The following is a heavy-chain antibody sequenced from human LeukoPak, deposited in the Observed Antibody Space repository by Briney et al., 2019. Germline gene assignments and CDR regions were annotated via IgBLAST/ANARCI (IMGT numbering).Heavy chain of an antibody. D-gene: IGHD3-10*01. V-gene: IGHV1-69*13. CDR1: GGTFSSYA. J-gene: IGHJ3*02. CDR3: ARDFRGFGELGGDAFDI. Sequence: SVKVSCEASGGTFSSYAISWVRQAPGQGLEWMGGIIPIFGTANYARKFQGRVTITANESTSTAYMGLSSLRSEDTAVYYCARDFRGFGELGGDAFDIWGQGTMVTVSS. CDR2: IIPIFGTA.